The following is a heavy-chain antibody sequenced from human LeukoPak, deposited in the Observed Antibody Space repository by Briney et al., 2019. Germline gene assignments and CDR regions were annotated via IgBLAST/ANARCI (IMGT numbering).Heavy chain of an antibody. CDR1: GYTFTSYG. CDR2: ISAYNGNT. D-gene: IGHD5-12*01. Sequence: ASVKVSCKASGYTFTSYGISWVRQAPGQGLEWMGWISAYNGNTSYAQKLQGRVTMTTDTSTSTAYMELRSLRSDDTAVYYCARDRPVGYSGYDYLGYYGMDVWGQGTTVTVSS. J-gene: IGHJ6*02. V-gene: IGHV1-18*01. CDR3: ARDRPVGYSGYDYLGYYGMDV.